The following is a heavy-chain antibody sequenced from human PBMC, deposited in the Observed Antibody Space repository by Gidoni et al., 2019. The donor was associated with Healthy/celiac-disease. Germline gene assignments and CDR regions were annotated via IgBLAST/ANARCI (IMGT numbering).Heavy chain of an antibody. J-gene: IGHJ6*03. D-gene: IGHD2-2*01. CDR2: IYHSGST. CDR3: ARVKGLYCSSTSCYHYYMDV. CDR1: GRSISSGGYS. Sequence: QLQLQESGSGLVKPSQTLSLTFAVSGRSISSGGYSWSWIRQPPGKGLEWIGYIYHSGSTYYNPSLKSRVTISVDRSKNQFSLKLSSVTAADTAVYYCARVKGLYCSSTSCYHYYMDVWGKGTTVTVSS. V-gene: IGHV4-30-2*01.